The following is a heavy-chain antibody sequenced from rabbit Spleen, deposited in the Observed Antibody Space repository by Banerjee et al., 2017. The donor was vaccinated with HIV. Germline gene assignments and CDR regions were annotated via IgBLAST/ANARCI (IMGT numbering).Heavy chain of an antibody. Sequence: QLEESGGRLVQPGGSLTLSCKAFGFTISGYWMNWVRQAPGKGLEWIGIIYPITETTYYANWVNGRFTISSDNAQNTLYLQLNSLTAADTATYFCVREDVGGSVSLWGQGTLVTVS. CDR2: IYPITETT. J-gene: IGHJ3*01. D-gene: IGHD1-1*01. CDR1: GFTISGYW. V-gene: IGHV1S7*01. CDR3: VREDVGGSVSL.